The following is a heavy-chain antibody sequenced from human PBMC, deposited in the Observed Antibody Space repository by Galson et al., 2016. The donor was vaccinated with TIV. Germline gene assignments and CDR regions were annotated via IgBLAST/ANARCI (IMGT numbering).Heavy chain of an antibody. Sequence: SLRLSCAASGFTFSSHTMNWVRQAPGTGLELVSSISGGNSYIYYADSANGRFAISRDNAKNSLFLQMNSLRGEDTAVDYCTRVPQTYSSSWYDFDYWGQGALVTVSS. V-gene: IGHV3-21*01. CDR1: GFTFSSHT. CDR2: ISGGNSYI. J-gene: IGHJ4*02. D-gene: IGHD6-13*01. CDR3: TRVPQTYSSSWYDFDY.